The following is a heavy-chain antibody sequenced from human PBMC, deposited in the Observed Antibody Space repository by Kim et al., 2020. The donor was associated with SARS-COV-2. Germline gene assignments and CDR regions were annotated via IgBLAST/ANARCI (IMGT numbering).Heavy chain of an antibody. D-gene: IGHD3-9*01. J-gene: IGHJ4*02. Sequence: SRVTISVDTAKNQFSLKLSSVTAADTAVYYCARLVHYDILTGYSTPNFDYWGQGTLVTVSS. CDR3: ARLVHYDILTGYSTPNFDY. V-gene: IGHV4-34*01.